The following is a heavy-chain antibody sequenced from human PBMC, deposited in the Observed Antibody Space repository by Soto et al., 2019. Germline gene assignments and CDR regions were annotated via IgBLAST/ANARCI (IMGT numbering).Heavy chain of an antibody. Sequence: GASMKVSCKASGYTFTSYYMHLVRQAPGQGLEWMGIINPSGGSTSYAQKFQGRVTMTRDTSTSTVYMELSSLRSEDTAVYYCARRRYSGYTDYWGQGTLVTVSS. CDR2: INPSGGST. CDR1: GYTFTSYY. CDR3: ARRRYSGYTDY. D-gene: IGHD5-12*01. J-gene: IGHJ4*02. V-gene: IGHV1-46*01.